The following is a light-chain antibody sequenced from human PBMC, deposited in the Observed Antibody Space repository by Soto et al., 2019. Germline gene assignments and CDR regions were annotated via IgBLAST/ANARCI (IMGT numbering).Light chain of an antibody. CDR2: DAS. J-gene: IGKJ2*01. CDR1: QSVSNF. CDR3: LQRSNWPHT. V-gene: IGKV3-11*01. Sequence: EVVLTQSPVTLSLSPGERATLSCRASQSVSNFLAWFQQKPGQAPRLLIYDASNRATGIPAKFSGSGSGTDFTLTISSLEPDDFAVYYCLQRSNWPHTFGQGTKLELK.